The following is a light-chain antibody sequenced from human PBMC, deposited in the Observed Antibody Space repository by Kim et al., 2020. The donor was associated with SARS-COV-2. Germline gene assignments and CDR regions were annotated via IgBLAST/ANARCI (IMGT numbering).Light chain of an antibody. Sequence: ATINCKCTRSNLYSFNKKNYLAWLQQKQGQPPKLHINWASNRESRVPDRFSGSGSGTDFALTISSLQAEDVAVYYCQQFYGTPLTFGGGTKVDIK. CDR2: WAS. CDR1: RSNLYSFNKKNY. V-gene: IGKV4-1*01. J-gene: IGKJ4*01. CDR3: QQFYGTPLT.